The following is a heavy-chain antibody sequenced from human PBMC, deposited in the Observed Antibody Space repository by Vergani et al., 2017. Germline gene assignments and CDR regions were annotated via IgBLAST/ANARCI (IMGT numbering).Heavy chain of an antibody. CDR2: ISWNSNSI. CDR3: AKDLGTSSGGGCFYP. D-gene: IGHD3-10*01. CDR1: GFTSAGYA. J-gene: IGHJ5*02. Sequence: EVQLEESGGGLVLPGRSLRLSCVASGFTSAGYAMHWVRQAPGKGLEWVSGISWNSNSIGYADSVKGRFTISRDNAKNSLYLQMNSLRAEDTALYYCAKDLGTSSGGGCFYPWCQGTLVIVSS. V-gene: IGHV3-9*02.